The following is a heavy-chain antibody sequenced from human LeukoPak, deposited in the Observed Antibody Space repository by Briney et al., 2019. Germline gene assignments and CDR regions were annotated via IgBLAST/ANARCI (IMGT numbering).Heavy chain of an antibody. CDR3: ATDGFCSGGSCYRSYYCGMDV. CDR1: GYTLTEIS. Sequence: ASVKVSCKVSGYTLTEISMHWVRQAPGKGLEWMGGFDPEDGETIYAQKFQGRVTMTEDTSTDTAYMELSSLSSEDTAVYYCATDGFCSGGSCYRSYYCGMDVWGKGTTVTVSS. J-gene: IGHJ6*04. D-gene: IGHD2-15*01. CDR2: FDPEDGET. V-gene: IGHV1-24*01.